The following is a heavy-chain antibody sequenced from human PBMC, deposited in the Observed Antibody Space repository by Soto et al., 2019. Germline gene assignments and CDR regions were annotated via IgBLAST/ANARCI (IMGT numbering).Heavy chain of an antibody. Sequence: KPSETLSLTCTVSGGSISSYYWSWIRQPPGKGLEWIGYIYYSGSTNYNPSLKSRVTISVDTSKNQFSLKLSSVTAADTAVYYCASFDFWSGYYYYWGQGTLVTVSS. V-gene: IGHV4-59*01. CDR1: GGSISSYY. J-gene: IGHJ4*02. CDR3: ASFDFWSGYYYY. CDR2: IYYSGST. D-gene: IGHD3-3*01.